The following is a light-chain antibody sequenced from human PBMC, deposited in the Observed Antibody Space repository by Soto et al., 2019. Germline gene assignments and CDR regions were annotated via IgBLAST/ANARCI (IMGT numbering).Light chain of an antibody. CDR2: EVN. J-gene: IGLJ2*01. V-gene: IGLV2-14*01. CDR1: SNDIGIYNY. Sequence: QSALTQPASVSGSPGQSISISCTGTSNDIGIYNYVSWYQQYPGKAPKLMIYEVNNRLSGVSNRFSGSKSGNTASLTISGLQAEDEDYYYCSSYTSNSTVFGGGTKLTVL. CDR3: SSYTSNSTV.